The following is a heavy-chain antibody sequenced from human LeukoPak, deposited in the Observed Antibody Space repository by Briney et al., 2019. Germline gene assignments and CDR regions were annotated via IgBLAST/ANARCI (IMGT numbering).Heavy chain of an antibody. CDR3: ARDRYDFWSGYYTDYYYMDV. Sequence: GGSLRLSCAASGFTFSSYWMHWVRQAPGKGLVWVSRINSDGSNTSYADSVKGRITISRDNAKNTLYLQVNSLRAEDTAVYYCARDRYDFWSGYYTDYYYMDVWGKGTTVTVSS. CDR2: INSDGSNT. V-gene: IGHV3-74*01. J-gene: IGHJ6*03. CDR1: GFTFSSYW. D-gene: IGHD3-3*01.